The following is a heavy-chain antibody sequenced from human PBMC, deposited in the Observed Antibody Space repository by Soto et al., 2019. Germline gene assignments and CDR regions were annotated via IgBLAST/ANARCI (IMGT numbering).Heavy chain of an antibody. CDR2: IYYSGST. CDR1: GGSISSSSYY. Sequence: SETLSLTCTVSGGSISSSSYYWGWSRQPPGKGLEWRGSIYYSGSTYYNPSLKSRVTISVDTSKTQFPLKLSSVPAADTAVSSCASLSRSSWYRAYYYGMDVWGQGTTVTVSS. V-gene: IGHV4-39*01. J-gene: IGHJ6*02. CDR3: ASLSRSSWYRAYYYGMDV. D-gene: IGHD6-13*01.